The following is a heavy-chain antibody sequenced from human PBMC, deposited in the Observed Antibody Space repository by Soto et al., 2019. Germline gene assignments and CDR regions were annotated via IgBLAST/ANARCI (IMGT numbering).Heavy chain of an antibody. CDR3: ARGGSSDWQVAFDF. Sequence: SETLSLTCAVYGGSFSGYFWNWIRQAPGKGLEWIGKVNHNGRNNYNPSLKSRVTISLDMSKNQISLKLTSVTAADTAVYYCARGGSSDWQVAFDFWGQGTMVTVSS. V-gene: IGHV4-34*01. CDR2: VNHNGRN. D-gene: IGHD6-19*01. CDR1: GGSFSGYF. J-gene: IGHJ3*01.